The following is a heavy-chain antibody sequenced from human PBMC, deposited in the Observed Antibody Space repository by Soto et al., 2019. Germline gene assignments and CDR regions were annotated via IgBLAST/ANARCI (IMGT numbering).Heavy chain of an antibody. CDR3: AKLVDSSGYREYFQH. CDR2: ISGSGGST. D-gene: IGHD3-22*01. V-gene: IGHV3-23*01. J-gene: IGHJ1*01. Sequence: GLSMRLSWAASWFTFINYAMSWVRQDPGKGLDWVSAISGSGGSTYYADSVKGRFTISRDNSKNTLYLQMNSLRAEYTAVYYCAKLVDSSGYREYFQHWVQGTLVIVTS. CDR1: WFTFINYA.